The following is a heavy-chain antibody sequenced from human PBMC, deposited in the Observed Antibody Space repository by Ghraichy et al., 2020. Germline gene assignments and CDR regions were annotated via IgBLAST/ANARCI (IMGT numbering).Heavy chain of an antibody. CDR2: ISGSGGST. D-gene: IGHD3-22*01. CDR3: AKSVSSSGYFWGVDY. V-gene: IGHV3-23*01. Sequence: GGSLRLSCAASGFTFSSYAMSWVRQAPGKGLEWVSAISGSGGSTYYSDSVKGRFTISRDNSKNTLYLQMNSLRAEDTAVYYCAKSVSSSGYFWGVDYWGQGTLVTVSS. J-gene: IGHJ4*02. CDR1: GFTFSSYA.